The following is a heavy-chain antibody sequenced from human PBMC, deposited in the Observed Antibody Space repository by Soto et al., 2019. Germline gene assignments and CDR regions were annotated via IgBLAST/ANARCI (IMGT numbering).Heavy chain of an antibody. V-gene: IGHV3-66*01. CDR2: IYSGGST. D-gene: IGHD4-17*01. Sequence: EVQLVESGGGLVQPGGSLRLSCAASGFTVSSNYMSWVRQAPGKGLEWVSVIYSGGSTYYADSVKGRFTISRDNSKNTLYIQMNSLRADDTAVYYCARDFVHGDHPAYFQRWGQSTLVTVSS. J-gene: IGHJ1*01. CDR3: ARDFVHGDHPAYFQR. CDR1: GFTVSSNY.